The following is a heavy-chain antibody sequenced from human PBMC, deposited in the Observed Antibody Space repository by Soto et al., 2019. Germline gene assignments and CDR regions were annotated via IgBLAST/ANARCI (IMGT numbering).Heavy chain of an antibody. CDR3: ARLWKGPRVSLNDY. D-gene: IGHD3-10*01. CDR2: ISSSSSYI. CDR1: GFTFSSYS. J-gene: IGHJ4*02. Sequence: GGSLRLSCAASGFTFSSYSMNWVRQAPGKGLEWVSSISSSSSYIDYADSVKGRFPISRDNAKNSLYLQMNSLRAEDTAVYYCARLWKGPRVSLNDYWGQGTLVTVFS. V-gene: IGHV3-21*01.